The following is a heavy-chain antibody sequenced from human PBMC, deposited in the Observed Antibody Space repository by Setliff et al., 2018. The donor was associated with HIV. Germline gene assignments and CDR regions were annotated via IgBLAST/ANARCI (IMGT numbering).Heavy chain of an antibody. CDR2: ISSNGGST. D-gene: IGHD5-12*01. CDR3: PRAGGYAGFFYFDY. CDR1: GFTFSSYA. J-gene: IGHJ4*02. Sequence: GGSLRLSCAASGFTFSSYAMHWVRQAPGKGLEYVSAISSNGGSTYYADSVKGRFTISRDNSKNTLYLQMGSLRAEDMAVYYCPRAGGYAGFFYFDYWGQGTLVTVSS. V-gene: IGHV3-64*02.